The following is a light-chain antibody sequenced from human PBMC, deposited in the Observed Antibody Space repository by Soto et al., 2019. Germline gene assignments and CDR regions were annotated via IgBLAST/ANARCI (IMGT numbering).Light chain of an antibody. CDR1: QSVTSRY. CDR2: GAS. J-gene: IGKJ5*01. Sequence: ESILTQSPGTLSLSPGERATLSCRASQSVTSRYLAWYQQKPVQVPRLLIYGASSRATGMPDRISGSGSGTDFTLTISRLEPEDFAVYFCHHYGRTPTFGQGTRLEIK. CDR3: HHYGRTPT. V-gene: IGKV3-20*01.